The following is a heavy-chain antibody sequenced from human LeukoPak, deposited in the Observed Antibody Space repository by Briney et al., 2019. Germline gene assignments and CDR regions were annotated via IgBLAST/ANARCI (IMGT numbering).Heavy chain of an antibody. Sequence: GGSLRLSCATSGFPFETNAMSWVRQAPGKGLEWVATIGNTETFYADSVTGRFTISRDNSKNTVNLQMNRMRVEDTAIYYLSKCASQCNRGFDCFDYWGQGTLVTVSS. CDR1: GFPFETNA. CDR3: SKCASQCNRGFDCFDY. D-gene: IGHD5/OR15-5a*01. J-gene: IGHJ4*02. CDR2: IGNTET. V-gene: IGHV3-23*01.